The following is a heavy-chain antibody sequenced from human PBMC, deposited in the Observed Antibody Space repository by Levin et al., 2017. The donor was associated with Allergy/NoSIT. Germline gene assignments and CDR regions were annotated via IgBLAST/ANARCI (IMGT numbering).Heavy chain of an antibody. D-gene: IGHD3-22*01. Sequence: PGGSLRLSCAASGFTFSSYWMSWVRQAPGKGLEWVANIKQDGSEKYYVDSVKGRFTISRDNAKNSLYLQMNSLRAEDTAVYYCARGSTSRWVVTRYYYYGMDVWGQGTTVTVSS. CDR1: GFTFSSYW. CDR2: IKQDGSEK. J-gene: IGHJ6*02. CDR3: ARGSTSRWVVTRYYYYGMDV. V-gene: IGHV3-7*01.